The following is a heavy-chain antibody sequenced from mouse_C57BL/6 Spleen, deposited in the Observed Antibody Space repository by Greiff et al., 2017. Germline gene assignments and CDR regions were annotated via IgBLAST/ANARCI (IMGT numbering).Heavy chain of an antibody. V-gene: IGHV1-72*01. CDR1: GYTFTSYW. CDR2: IDPNSGGT. CDR3: ARDGNPAWFAY. J-gene: IGHJ3*01. Sequence: QVQLQQPGAELVKPGASVKLSCKASGYTFTSYWMHWVKQRPGRGLEWIGRIDPNSGGTKYNEKFKSKATLTVDKPSSPAYMQLSSLTSEDSAVYCCARDGNPAWFAYWGQGTLVTVSA. D-gene: IGHD2-1*01.